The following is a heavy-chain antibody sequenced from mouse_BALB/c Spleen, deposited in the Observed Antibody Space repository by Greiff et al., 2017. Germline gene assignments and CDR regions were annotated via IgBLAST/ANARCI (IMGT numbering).Heavy chain of an antibody. CDR1: GFTFSSYG. CDR2: ISSGGSYT. Sequence: VQLKESGGDLVKPGGSLKLSCAASGFTFSSYGMSWVRQTPDKRLEWVATISSGGSYTYYPDSVKGRFTISRDNAKNTLYLQMSSLKSEDTAMYYCAIYDYDEGFAYWGQGTLVTVSA. D-gene: IGHD2-4*01. V-gene: IGHV5-6*01. J-gene: IGHJ3*01. CDR3: AIYDYDEGFAY.